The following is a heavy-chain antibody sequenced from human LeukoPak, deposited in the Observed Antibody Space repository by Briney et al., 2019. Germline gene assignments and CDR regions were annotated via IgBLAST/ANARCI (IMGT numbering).Heavy chain of an antibody. CDR3: ARTHYYYDTSGYYYPFDF. CDR2: IDPSDAYT. J-gene: IGHJ4*02. V-gene: IGHV5-10-1*01. Sequence: GESLQISSKGSGCSFTSYWIRWGGRMSGKGGEWMGTIDPSDAYTNYSPSFQGHVTISADKSISNAYLQWSSLKASDTAMYYCARTHYYYDTSGYYYPFDFWGQGTLVTVSS. D-gene: IGHD3-22*01. CDR1: GCSFTSYW.